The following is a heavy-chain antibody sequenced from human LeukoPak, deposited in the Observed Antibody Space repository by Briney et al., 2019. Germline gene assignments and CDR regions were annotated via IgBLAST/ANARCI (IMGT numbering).Heavy chain of an antibody. CDR1: VGSIRRVY. Sequence: PSETLSLPCTVSVGSIRRVYWIWIRQPPGRGLEWVGYISYSGSNSYNPSLESRVTMSVDTSKKQISLKVKSVTAAETAVFFFAGARAYSNQGFYYYGMDVWGQGNTVTVSS. V-gene: IGHV4-59*01. CDR3: AGARAYSNQGFYYYGMDV. D-gene: IGHD4-11*01. J-gene: IGHJ6*02. CDR2: ISYSGSN.